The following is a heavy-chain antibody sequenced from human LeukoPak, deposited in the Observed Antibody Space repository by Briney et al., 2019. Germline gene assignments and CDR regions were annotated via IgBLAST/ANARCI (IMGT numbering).Heavy chain of an antibody. Sequence: SETLSLTCTVSGGSISSISYYWGWVRQPPGKGLEWIGSIYYSGSTYNNPSLTSRVTLSVDTSKNQFSLKLTSVTAADTAVYYCARQKLDSNYVPGWFDPWGQGTLVTVSS. CDR2: IYYSGST. CDR3: ARQKLDSNYVPGWFDP. J-gene: IGHJ5*02. V-gene: IGHV4-39*01. CDR1: GGSISSISYY. D-gene: IGHD4-11*01.